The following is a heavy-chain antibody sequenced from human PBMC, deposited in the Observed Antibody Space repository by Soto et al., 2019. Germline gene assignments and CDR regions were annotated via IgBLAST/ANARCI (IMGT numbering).Heavy chain of an antibody. V-gene: IGHV4-59*01. CDR1: GGSISGYY. CDR3: ARDQQMGRLDP. J-gene: IGHJ5*02. Sequence: SETLSLTCTVSGGSISGYYWSWIRQSPGKGLEWIGYVYYSGTTKYNPSLKSRALISVDTSKNQFSLKLNSVTAADTAVYYCARDQQMGRLDPWGQGTLVTVSS. CDR2: VYYSGTT. D-gene: IGHD3-10*01.